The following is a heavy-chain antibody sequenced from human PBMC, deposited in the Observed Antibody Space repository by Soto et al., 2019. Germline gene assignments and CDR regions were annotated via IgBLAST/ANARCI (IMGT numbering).Heavy chain of an antibody. CDR3: ARDSSGDFWSGYYEGYYYYGMDV. V-gene: IGHV1-2*04. Sequence: ASVKVSCKASGYTFTGYYMHWVRQAPGQGLEWMGWINPSSGGTNYAQKFQGWVTMTRDTSISTAYMELSRLRSDDTAVYYCARDSSGDFWSGYYEGYYYYGMDVWGQGTTVTVSS. J-gene: IGHJ6*02. CDR2: INPSSGGT. D-gene: IGHD3-3*01. CDR1: GYTFTGYY.